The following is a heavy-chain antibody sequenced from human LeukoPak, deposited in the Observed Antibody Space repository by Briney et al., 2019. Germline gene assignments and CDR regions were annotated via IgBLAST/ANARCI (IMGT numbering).Heavy chain of an antibody. CDR2: ISYDGSNK. Sequence: PGGSLRLSCAASGFTFSSYAMHWVRQAPGKGLEWVALISYDGSNKYYADSVKGRFTISRDNSKNTLFLQMNSLRGEDTAMYYCAKVGDSWDFDYWGQGTLVTVSS. J-gene: IGHJ4*02. CDR3: AKVGDSWDFDY. CDR1: GFTFSSYA. V-gene: IGHV3-30*18. D-gene: IGHD6-13*01.